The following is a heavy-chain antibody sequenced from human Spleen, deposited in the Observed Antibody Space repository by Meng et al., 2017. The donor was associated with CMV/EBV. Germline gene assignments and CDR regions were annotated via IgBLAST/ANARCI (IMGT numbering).Heavy chain of an antibody. CDR1: GFTFSSYS. Sequence: GESLKISCAASGFTFSSYSMNWVRQAPGKGLEWVSYISSSSSTIYYADSVKGRFTISRDNAKNSLYLQMNSLRAEDTAVYYCARVALGAAAVTGWFDPWGQGTLVTVSS. D-gene: IGHD6-13*01. J-gene: IGHJ5*02. CDR3: ARVALGAAAVTGWFDP. V-gene: IGHV3-48*04. CDR2: ISSSSSTI.